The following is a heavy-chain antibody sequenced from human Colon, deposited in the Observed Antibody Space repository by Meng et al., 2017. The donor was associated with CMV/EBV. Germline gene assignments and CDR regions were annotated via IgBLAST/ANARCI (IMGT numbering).Heavy chain of an antibody. CDR1: GFTFTNAA. V-gene: IGHV3-15*01. Sequence: EVHLVESGGGLVKPGGSLRLSCAGTGFTFTNAAMTWVRQASGKGLEWIGRIKSKIDGGRIDYAAPVRGRFAISRDDSKATVYLQIDTLEIEDTGMYYCTTLLRGFWGQGTLVTVS. J-gene: IGHJ4*02. D-gene: IGHD2-15*01. CDR3: TTLLRGF. CDR2: IKSKIDGGRI.